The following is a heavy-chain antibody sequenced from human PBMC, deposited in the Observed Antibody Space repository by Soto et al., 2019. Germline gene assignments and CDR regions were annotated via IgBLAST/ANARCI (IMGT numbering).Heavy chain of an antibody. CDR1: GFTFDDHA. D-gene: IGHD6-19*01. CDR2: ISLNSGTI. J-gene: IGHJ6*04. Sequence: EVQLVESGGGLVQPGRSLRLSCAASGFTFDDHAMHWVRQGPGKGLEWVSGISLNSGTIDYADSVKGRFTISRDNTKNFLYLQMDSLRREDTALYYCAKDITSTGWYFGLDLWGAGTTVTVSS. CDR3: AKDITSTGWYFGLDL. V-gene: IGHV3-9*01.